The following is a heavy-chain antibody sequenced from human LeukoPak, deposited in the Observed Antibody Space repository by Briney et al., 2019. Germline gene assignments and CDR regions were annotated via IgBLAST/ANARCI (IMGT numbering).Heavy chain of an antibody. J-gene: IGHJ6*03. CDR2: INPNSGGT. CDR3: ARATVATFYYMDV. D-gene: IGHD1/OR15-1a*01. CDR1: GYTFTGYY. Sequence: GASVKVSCKASGYTFTGYYMHWVRQAPGQGLEWMGWINPNSGGTNYAQEFQGRVTMTRDTSISTAYVELSRLRSDDTAVYYCARATVATFYYMDVWGKGTTVTVSS. V-gene: IGHV1-2*02.